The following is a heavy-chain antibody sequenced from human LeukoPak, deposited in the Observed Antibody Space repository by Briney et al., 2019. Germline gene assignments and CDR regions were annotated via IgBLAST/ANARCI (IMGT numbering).Heavy chain of an antibody. J-gene: IGHJ3*02. Sequence: ASVKVSCKASGYFFPSYGINWVRQAPGQGLEWMGGVSGSNGHANYGKKFQGRVTITTETSTSAAYMELRSLRSDDTAVYYCARDRVVGAIDGFDIWGQGNMVTVSS. CDR3: ARDRVVGAIDGFDI. CDR1: GYFFPSYG. D-gene: IGHD1-26*01. V-gene: IGHV1-18*01. CDR2: VSGSNGHA.